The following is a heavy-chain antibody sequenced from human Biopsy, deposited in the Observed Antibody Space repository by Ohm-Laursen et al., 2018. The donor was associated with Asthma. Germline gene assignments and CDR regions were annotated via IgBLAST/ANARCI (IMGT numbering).Heavy chain of an antibody. D-gene: IGHD4-17*01. V-gene: IGHV4-30-4*01. J-gene: IGHJ6*01. CDR1: GGYIDSHDWS. CDR3: ARVRRYGDISFGMDV. CDR2: AHFSGST. Sequence: PSETLSLTCTVSGGYIDSHDWSWCWIRQSPGKGLQWLGYAHFSGSTHYNPSLDRRIRMSVDTSKSQVSLSLTSVSAADTAVYFCARVRRYGDISFGMDVWGQGTTVTVSS.